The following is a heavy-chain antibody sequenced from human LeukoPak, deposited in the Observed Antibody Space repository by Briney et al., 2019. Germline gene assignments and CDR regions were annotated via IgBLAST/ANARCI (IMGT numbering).Heavy chain of an antibody. CDR1: GGSISSGGYY. Sequence: SQTLSLTCTVSGGSISSGGYYWSWIRQHPGKGLEWIGYIYYSGSTYYNPSPKSRVTISVDTSKNQFSLKLSSVTAADTAVYYCARIGFGENYYFDYWGQGTLVTVSS. V-gene: IGHV4-31*03. CDR2: IYYSGST. J-gene: IGHJ4*02. CDR3: ARIGFGENYYFDY. D-gene: IGHD3-10*01.